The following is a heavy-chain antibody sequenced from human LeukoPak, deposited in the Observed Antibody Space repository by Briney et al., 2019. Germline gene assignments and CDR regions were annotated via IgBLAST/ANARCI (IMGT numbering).Heavy chain of an antibody. J-gene: IGHJ4*02. V-gene: IGHV4-61*02. CDR2: IYTSGST. Sequence: PSETLSLTCTVSGGSISSGRYYWSWIRQPAGKGLEWIGRIYTSGSTNYNPSLKSRVTISVDTSKNQFSLKLSSVTAADTAVYYCARDPGGGWYYFDYWGQGTLVTVSS. CDR3: ARDPGGGWYYFDY. CDR1: GGSISSGRYY. D-gene: IGHD6-19*01.